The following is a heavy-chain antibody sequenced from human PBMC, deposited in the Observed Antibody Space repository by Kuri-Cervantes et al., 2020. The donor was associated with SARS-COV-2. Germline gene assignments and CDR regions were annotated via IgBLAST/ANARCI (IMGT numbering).Heavy chain of an antibody. V-gene: IGHV1-24*01. D-gene: IGHD3-22*01. J-gene: IGHJ4*02. CDR1: GYTLTELS. CDR2: FDPEDGET. CDR3: ARVGDYYDSSGYYLY. Sequence: ASVKVSCKVSGYTLTELSMHWGRQAPGKGLEWMGGFDPEDGETIYAQKFQGRVSMTEDTSTDTAYMKLSSLRSDDTAVYYCARVGDYYDSSGYYLYWGQGTLVTVSS.